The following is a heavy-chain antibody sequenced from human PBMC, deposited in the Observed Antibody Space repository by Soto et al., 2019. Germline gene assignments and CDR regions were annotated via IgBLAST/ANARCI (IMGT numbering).Heavy chain of an antibody. CDR2: IGTACDT. D-gene: IGHD2-15*01. Sequence: AGVSLRLSCEASGFTFSGFDMHWARQPTGKDLEWVSTIGTACDTYYAVSVKGRFTISRDTSKNSLCLQMNSLRAGDTAVYFCARGQEVGAHFFDSWRQGTQVTASS. CDR1: GFTFSGFD. J-gene: IGHJ4*02. V-gene: IGHV3-13*01. CDR3: ARGQEVGAHFFDS.